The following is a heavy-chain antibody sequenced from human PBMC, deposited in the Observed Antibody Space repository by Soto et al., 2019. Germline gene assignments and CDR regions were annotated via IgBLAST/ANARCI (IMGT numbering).Heavy chain of an antibody. CDR2: IYYSGST. CDR1: GGSISSYY. CDR3: ARVSEYNWNYFGYEGYFDY. D-gene: IGHD1-7*01. Sequence: SETLSLTCTVSGGSISSYYWSWIRQPPGKGLEWIGYIYYSGSTNYNPSLKSRVTISVDTSKNQFSLKLSSVTAADTAVYYCARVSEYNWNYFGYEGYFDYWGQGTLVTVS. V-gene: IGHV4-59*01. J-gene: IGHJ4*02.